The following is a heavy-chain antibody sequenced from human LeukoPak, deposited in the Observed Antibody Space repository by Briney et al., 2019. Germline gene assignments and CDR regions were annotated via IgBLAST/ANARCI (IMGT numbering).Heavy chain of an antibody. Sequence: PGGSLRLSCAASGFTFSSYAMHWVRQAPGKGLVWVSRIHTDGNTRAYADSVKGRFTVSRDNAKDTLYLQMNNLRAEDTAVYYCTRDRGYYSMDVWGKGTTVTVSS. CDR1: GFTFSSYA. CDR2: IHTDGNTR. D-gene: IGHD3-10*01. V-gene: IGHV3-74*01. CDR3: TRDRGYYSMDV. J-gene: IGHJ6*03.